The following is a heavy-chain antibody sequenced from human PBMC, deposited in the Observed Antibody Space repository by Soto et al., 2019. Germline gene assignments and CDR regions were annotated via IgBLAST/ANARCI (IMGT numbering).Heavy chain of an antibody. Sequence: EVQLLESGGGLVQPGGSLKLSCAASGFSFSNFAVTWVRQAPGKGLEWVSTISGSGNSRYYADSVKGRFTVSRDNSKETLSLQMNSLKAADTAVYYCAKKSLGAGTDTKGVYYSYSGMDGWGHGTAVHVSS. CDR1: GFSFSNFA. D-gene: IGHD1-26*01. V-gene: IGHV3-23*01. CDR3: AKKSLGAGTDTKGVYYSYSGMDG. CDR2: ISGSGNSR. J-gene: IGHJ6*02.